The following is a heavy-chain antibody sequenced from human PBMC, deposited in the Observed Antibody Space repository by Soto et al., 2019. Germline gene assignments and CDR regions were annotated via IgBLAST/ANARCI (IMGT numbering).Heavy chain of an antibody. CDR2: IYYSGST. Sequence: SETLSLTCTVSGGSISSYYWSWIRQPPGKGLEWIGYIYYSGSTYYNPSLKSRVTISVDTSKNQFSLKLSSETAADTAVYYCARTYYDFWSGYYTYFDYWGQGTLVTVSS. CDR1: GGSISSYY. J-gene: IGHJ4*02. CDR3: ARTYYDFWSGYYTYFDY. D-gene: IGHD3-3*01. V-gene: IGHV4-59*04.